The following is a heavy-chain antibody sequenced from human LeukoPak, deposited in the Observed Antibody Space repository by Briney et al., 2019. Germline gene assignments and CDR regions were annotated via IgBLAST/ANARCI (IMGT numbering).Heavy chain of an antibody. Sequence: GGPLSLSCEASGFTVSGNYLSWFAQAPGKGLEGSQFIYSGGSTYYADSVKGRFTISRHNSKNTLYLQMNSLRAEDTAVYYCNIVVVVAALHQFDYWGQGTLVTVSS. J-gene: IGHJ4*02. V-gene: IGHV3-53*04. CDR3: NIVVVVAALHQFDY. CDR2: IYSGGST. D-gene: IGHD2-15*01. CDR1: GFTVSGNY.